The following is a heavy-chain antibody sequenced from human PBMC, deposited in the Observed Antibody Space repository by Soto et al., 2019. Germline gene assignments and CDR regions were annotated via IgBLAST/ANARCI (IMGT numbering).Heavy chain of an antibody. CDR1: GVSISNSSYY. CDR2: IYYSGIT. CDR3: ARHGSN. J-gene: IGHJ4*02. V-gene: IGHV4-39*01. Sequence: SETLSLTCTVSGVSISNSSYYWGWIRRPPGKGLEWIGTIYYSGITYYDPSLKSRVTISVDTSKNQFSLKLTSVTAADTAVYYCARHGSNWGQGTLVTVSS.